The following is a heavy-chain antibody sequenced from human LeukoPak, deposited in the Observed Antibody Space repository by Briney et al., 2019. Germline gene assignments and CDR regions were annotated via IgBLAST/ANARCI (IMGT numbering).Heavy chain of an antibody. CDR1: GFTFSSYS. Sequence: PGGSLRLSCAASGFTFSSYSMNWVRQAPGKGLEWVAVISYDGSNKYYADSVKGRFTISRDNSKNTLYLQMNSLRAEDTAVYYCARDLGYWGQGTLVTVSS. V-gene: IGHV3-30*03. CDR3: ARDLGY. CDR2: ISYDGSNK. J-gene: IGHJ4*02.